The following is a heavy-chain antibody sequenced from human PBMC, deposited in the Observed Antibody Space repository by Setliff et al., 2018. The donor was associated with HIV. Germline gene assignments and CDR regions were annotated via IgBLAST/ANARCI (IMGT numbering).Heavy chain of an antibody. V-gene: IGHV4-61*02. CDR2: IYTSGST. Sequence: PSETLSLTCTVSGGSISSGSYYWSWIRQPAGKGLEWIGRIYTSGSTNYNPSLKSRVTISVDTSKNQFSLKLSSVTAADTAVYYCARRQWLAANFDSWGQGTLVTVSS. CDR1: GGSISSGSYY. J-gene: IGHJ5*01. D-gene: IGHD6-19*01. CDR3: ARRQWLAANFDS.